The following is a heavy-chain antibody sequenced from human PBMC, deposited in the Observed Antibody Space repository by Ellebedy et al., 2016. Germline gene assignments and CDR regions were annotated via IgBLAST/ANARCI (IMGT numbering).Heavy chain of an antibody. D-gene: IGHD3-3*01. V-gene: IGHV4-34*01. CDR1: GGAFSGYY. CDR2: INHSGST. CDR3: ARVYRGSIFGVVTAPHDY. J-gene: IGHJ4*02. Sequence: GSLRLXCAVYGGAFSGYYWSWIRQPPGKGLEWIGEINHSGSTNYNPSLKSRVTISVDTSKNQFSLKLSSVTAADTAVYYCARVYRGSIFGVVTAPHDYWGQGTLVTVSS.